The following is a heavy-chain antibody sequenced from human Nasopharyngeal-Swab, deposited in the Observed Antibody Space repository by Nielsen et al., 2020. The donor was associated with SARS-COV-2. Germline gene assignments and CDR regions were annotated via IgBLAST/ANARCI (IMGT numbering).Heavy chain of an antibody. CDR3: ARLSGSGNIYYYYGMDV. V-gene: IGHV5-10-1*01. J-gene: IGHJ6*02. Sequence: GGSLRLSCKGSGYSFTSYWISWVRQMPGKGLEWMGRIDPSDSYTNYSPSFQGHVTISADKPISTAYLQWSSLKASDTAMYYCARLSGSGNIYYYYGMDVWGQGTTVTVSS. CDR2: IDPSDSYT. D-gene: IGHD3-10*01. CDR1: GYSFTSYW.